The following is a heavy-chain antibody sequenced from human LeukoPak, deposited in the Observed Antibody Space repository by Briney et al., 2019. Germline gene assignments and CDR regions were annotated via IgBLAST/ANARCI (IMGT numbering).Heavy chain of an antibody. CDR3: ARSPNCGGDCS. J-gene: IGHJ5*02. D-gene: IGHD2-21*02. CDR1: GFTFRSYG. CDR2: IWYEGSDK. Sequence: GGSLRLSCAASGFTFRSYGMHWVRQAPGRGLEWVAVIWYEGSDKHYADSVKGRFTISRDNSKNTLYLQLNSLRAEDTAVYYCARSPNCGGDCSWGQGTLVTASA. V-gene: IGHV3-33*01.